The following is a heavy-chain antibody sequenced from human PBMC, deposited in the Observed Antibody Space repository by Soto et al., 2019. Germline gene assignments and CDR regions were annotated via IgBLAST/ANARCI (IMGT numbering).Heavy chain of an antibody. D-gene: IGHD5-12*01. CDR1: RYSFTSYW. V-gene: IGHV5-51*07. CDR3: ARLDGGYDYYYYYGMDV. Sequence: GESLKIYCQGSRYSFTSYWIGQLQQMPGKGLEWMGIIYPGDSDTRYSPSFQGQVTISADKSISTAYLQWSSLKASDTAMYYCARLDGGYDYYYYYGMDVWGQGTTVTVS. CDR2: IYPGDSDT. J-gene: IGHJ6*02.